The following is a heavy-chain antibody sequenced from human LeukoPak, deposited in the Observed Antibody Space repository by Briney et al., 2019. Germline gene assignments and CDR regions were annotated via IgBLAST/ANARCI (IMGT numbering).Heavy chain of an antibody. CDR2: ISYDGNNK. V-gene: IGHV3-30*18. CDR3: AKSYGDYIAWFDP. J-gene: IGHJ5*02. CDR1: GFTFSNYG. D-gene: IGHD4-17*01. Sequence: PGGSLRLSCEGSGFTFSNYGMHWVRQAPGKGLEWVTLISYDGNNKYYADSVKGRFTISRDNSKNTLFLQMDSLRAEDTAVYYCAKSYGDYIAWFDPWGQGTLVTVSS.